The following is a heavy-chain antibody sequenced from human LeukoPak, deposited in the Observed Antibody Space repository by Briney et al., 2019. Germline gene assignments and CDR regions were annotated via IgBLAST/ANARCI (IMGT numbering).Heavy chain of an antibody. Sequence: SGGSLTLSCAASGFTFSSYAMSWVRQAPGKGLEWVAAISGSGGKTYYADSVKGRFTISRDNSKHTLYLQMNSLRAEDTAVYSCARGLGGIFGVVIIASPFFDYLGQGTLVTVSS. CDR1: GFTFSSYA. CDR3: ARGLGGIFGVVIIASPFFDY. D-gene: IGHD3-3*01. J-gene: IGHJ4*02. CDR2: ISGSGGKT. V-gene: IGHV3-23*01.